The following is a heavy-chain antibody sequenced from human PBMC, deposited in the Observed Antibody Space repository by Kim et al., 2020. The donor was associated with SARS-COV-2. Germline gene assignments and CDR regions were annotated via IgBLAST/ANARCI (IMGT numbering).Heavy chain of an antibody. V-gene: IGHV3-7*05. CDR1: GINFRNNW. CDR2: MREDGSGI. J-gene: IGHJ6*02. Sequence: GGPLRLSCVASGINFRNNWMSWVRQPLGKGLEWVAHMREDGSGIDYADSVKGRFTIFRDNAQNSLYLQMNSLRVDDTAVYYCARGHFGLDVWGQGTTVTV. CDR3: ARGHFGLDV.